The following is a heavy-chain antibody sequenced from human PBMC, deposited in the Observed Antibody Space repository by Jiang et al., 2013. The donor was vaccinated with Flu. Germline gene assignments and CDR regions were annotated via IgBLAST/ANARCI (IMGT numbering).Heavy chain of an antibody. Sequence: VQLVESGGGLVQPGGSLRLSCAASGFTFSSYAMHWVRQAPGKGLEYVSAISSNGGSTYYANSVKGRFTISRDNSKNTLYLQMGSLRAEDMAVYYCARDWSAGITMIEDYYYGMDVWGKGTTVTVSS. CDR2: ISSNGGST. V-gene: IGHV3-64*01. CDR3: ARDWSAGITMIEDYYYGMDV. J-gene: IGHJ6*04. CDR1: GFTFSSYA. D-gene: IGHD3-22*01.